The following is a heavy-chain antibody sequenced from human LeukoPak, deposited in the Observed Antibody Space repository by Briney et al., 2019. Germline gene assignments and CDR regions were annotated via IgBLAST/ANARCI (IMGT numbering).Heavy chain of an antibody. V-gene: IGHV3-23*01. D-gene: IGHD3-10*01. CDR2: ISGSGGST. Sequence: GGSLRLSCAASGFTFSNYGIHWVRQAPGKGLEWVSAISGSGGSTYYADSVKGRFTISRDNSKNTLYLQMNSLRAEDTAVYYCAKASGWFGELLSPFDYWGQGTLVTVSS. J-gene: IGHJ4*02. CDR3: AKASGWFGELLSPFDY. CDR1: GFTFSNYG.